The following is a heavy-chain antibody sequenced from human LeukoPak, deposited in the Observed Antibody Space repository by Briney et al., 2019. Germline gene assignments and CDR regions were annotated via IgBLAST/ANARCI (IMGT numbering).Heavy chain of an antibody. D-gene: IGHD4-17*01. CDR1: RESISRGSYY. CDR2: IYYSGST. CDR3: ARQDYVSSYFDP. Sequence: PSETLSLTCTVSRESISRGSYYWGWIRQPPGKGLEWIGTIYYSGSTYYNPSLKSRVTISVDTAKNYFSLSLRSVTAADTALYYCARQDYVSSYFDPWGQGTLVTVSS. J-gene: IGHJ5*02. V-gene: IGHV4-39*01.